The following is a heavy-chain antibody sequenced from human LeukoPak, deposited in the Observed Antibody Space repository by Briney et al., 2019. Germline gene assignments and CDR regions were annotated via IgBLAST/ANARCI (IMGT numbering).Heavy chain of an antibody. CDR1: GFTFSSYW. D-gene: IGHD3-3*01. CDR2: IKQDGSEK. J-gene: IGHJ4*02. CDR3: ARDESWYYDFWSGYPKVNDY. V-gene: IGHV3-7*01. Sequence: GGSLRLSCAASGFTFSSYWMSWVRQAPGKGLEWVANIKQDGSEKYYVDSVEGRFTISRDNAKNSLYLQMNSLRAEDTAVYYCARDESWYYDFWSGYPKVNDYWGQGTLVTVSS.